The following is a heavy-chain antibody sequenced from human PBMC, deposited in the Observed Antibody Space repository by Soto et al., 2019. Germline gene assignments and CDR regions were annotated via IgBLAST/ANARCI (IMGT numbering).Heavy chain of an antibody. CDR1: GYSFTSYW. J-gene: IGHJ6*03. Sequence: GESLKISCKGSGYSFTSYWIGWVRQMPGKGLEWMGIIYPGDSDTRYSPSFQGQVTISADKFISTAYLQWSSLKASDTAMYYCARQLEMADDYGGSYSFLYVWGKGTTVTGS. V-gene: IGHV5-51*01. D-gene: IGHD4-17*01. CDR3: ARQLEMADDYGGSYSFLYV. CDR2: IYPGDSDT.